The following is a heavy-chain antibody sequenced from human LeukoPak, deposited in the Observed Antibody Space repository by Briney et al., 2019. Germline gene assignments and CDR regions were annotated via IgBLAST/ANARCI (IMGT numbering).Heavy chain of an antibody. CDR2: IYHSGST. D-gene: IGHD4-23*01. J-gene: IGHJ4*02. Sequence: SETLSLTCAVSGGSISSGGYSWSWIRQPPGKGLEWIGYIYHSGSTYYNPSLKSRVTISVDRSKNQSSLKLSSVTAADTAVYYCARGRTTVVTPYYFDYWGQGTLVTVSS. CDR3: ARGRTTVVTPYYFDY. V-gene: IGHV4-30-2*01. CDR1: GGSISSGGYS.